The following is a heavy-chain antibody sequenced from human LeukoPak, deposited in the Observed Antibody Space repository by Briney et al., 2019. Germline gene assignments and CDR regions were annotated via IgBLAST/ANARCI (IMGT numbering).Heavy chain of an antibody. V-gene: IGHV4-59*01. J-gene: IGHJ4*02. CDR3: ARGAIQLWYDY. Sequence: SETLSLTCTVSGGSISSYYWSWIRQPPGKGLEWIGYIYYSGSTNYNPSLKSRVTISVDTSKNQFSLKLSSVTAADTAVYYCARGAIQLWYDYWGQGTLVTVSS. CDR1: GGSISSYY. CDR2: IYYSGST. D-gene: IGHD5-18*01.